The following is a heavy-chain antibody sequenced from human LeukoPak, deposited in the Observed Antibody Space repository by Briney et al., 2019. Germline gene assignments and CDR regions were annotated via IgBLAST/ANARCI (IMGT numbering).Heavy chain of an antibody. CDR2: INHSGST. J-gene: IGHJ5*02. CDR3: ARGHLASVRTRLNWFDP. D-gene: IGHD1-1*01. Sequence: SETLSLTCAVSGGSLSCYYWTWIRQPPGKGLEWIGEINHSGSTNYNPSLKSRVTISVDTSRKQFFLRLSSVTAADTAMYYCARGHLASVRTRLNWFDPWGQGTLVTVSS. V-gene: IGHV4-34*01. CDR1: GGSLSCYY.